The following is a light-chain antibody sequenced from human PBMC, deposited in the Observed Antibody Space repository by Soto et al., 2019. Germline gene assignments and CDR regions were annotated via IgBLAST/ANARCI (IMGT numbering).Light chain of an antibody. CDR3: QQRSKWPLT. Sequence: EILLTQSPVTLSLSPGEIATLSCRASQSVTDFLAWYQQKPGQAPRLLIYDASNRATGIPARFSGSGSGTDFTLTISSLEPEDFAVYYCQQRSKWPLTFAGGTKVDIK. CDR2: DAS. CDR1: QSVTDF. V-gene: IGKV3-11*01. J-gene: IGKJ4*01.